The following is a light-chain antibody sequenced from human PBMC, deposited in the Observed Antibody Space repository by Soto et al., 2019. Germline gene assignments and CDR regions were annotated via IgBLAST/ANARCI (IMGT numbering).Light chain of an antibody. V-gene: IGLV4-69*01. Sequence: QLVLTQSPSVSASLGAAVKISCTVNIGHTSYYIAWHQKQPDKGPRCQMRVNGGGSHTRVDGIPNRFSSSGSGPERFLTISSLQAEDEGHYYCQAWRTGRGIFGAGTTVTVL. CDR3: QAWRTGRGI. J-gene: IGLJ2*01. CDR2: VNGGGSH. CDR1: IGHTSYY.